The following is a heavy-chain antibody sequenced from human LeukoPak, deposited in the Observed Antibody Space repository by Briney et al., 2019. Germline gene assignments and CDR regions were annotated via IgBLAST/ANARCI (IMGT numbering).Heavy chain of an antibody. D-gene: IGHD5-18*01. J-gene: IGHJ4*02. CDR2: MNPNSGNT. Sequence: ASVKVSCKASGYTFTSYDINWVRQATGQGLEWMGWMNPNSGNTGYAQKFQGRVTMTRNTSISTAYMELSSLRSEDTAVYYCARDSGPEQVWLPSYWGQGTLVTVSS. CDR1: GYTFTSYD. V-gene: IGHV1-8*01. CDR3: ARDSGPEQVWLPSY.